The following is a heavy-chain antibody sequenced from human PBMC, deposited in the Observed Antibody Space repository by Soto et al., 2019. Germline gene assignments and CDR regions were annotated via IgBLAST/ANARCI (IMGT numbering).Heavy chain of an antibody. CDR2: IIPIFGTA. D-gene: IGHD2-8*01. V-gene: IGHV1-69*13. Sequence: SVKVSCKASGGTFSSYAISWVRQAPGQGLEWMGGIIPIFGTANYAQKFQGRVTITADESTSTAYMELSSLRSEDTAVYYCARGAGYCTNGLCSPRPMDVWGQATTVTVSS. CDR1: GGTFSSYA. J-gene: IGHJ6*02. CDR3: ARGAGYCTNGLCSPRPMDV.